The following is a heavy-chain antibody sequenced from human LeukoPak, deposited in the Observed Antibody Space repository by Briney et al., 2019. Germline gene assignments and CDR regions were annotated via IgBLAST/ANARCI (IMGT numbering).Heavy chain of an antibody. D-gene: IGHD1-20*01. V-gene: IGHV3-23*01. J-gene: IGHJ4*02. CDR3: AKGGTITNIDY. Sequence: GGSLRLSCAASGFTFSSYAMSWVRQAPGKGLEWVSVTSGSGGYTYYADSVKGRFTISRDNSKNTLYLQMNSLRADDTAVYYCAKGGTITNIDYWGQGTLVTVSS. CDR1: GFTFSSYA. CDR2: TSGSGGYT.